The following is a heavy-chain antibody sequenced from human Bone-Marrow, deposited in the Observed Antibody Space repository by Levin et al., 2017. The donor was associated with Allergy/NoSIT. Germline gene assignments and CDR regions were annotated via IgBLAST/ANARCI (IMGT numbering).Heavy chain of an antibody. CDR2: IYYSGST. Sequence: LRLSCTVSGVSISSGAYYWTWIRQHPGKGLDCIGYIYYSGSTYYNPSLKSLLTITADTSKNQFSLKLNSVTAADTAVYYCASQNYDILTSYWGQGTLVTVSS. CDR1: GVSISSGAYY. D-gene: IGHD3-9*01. V-gene: IGHV4-31*01. CDR3: ASQNYDILTSY. J-gene: IGHJ4*02.